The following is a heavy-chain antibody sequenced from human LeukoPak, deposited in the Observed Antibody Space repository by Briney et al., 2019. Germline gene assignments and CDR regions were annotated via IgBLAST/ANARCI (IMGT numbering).Heavy chain of an antibody. D-gene: IGHD3-9*01. J-gene: IGHJ4*02. Sequence: GGSLRLSCAASGFTFSDYYMSWIRQALGKGLEWVSYISSSGSTIYYADSVKGRFTISRDNAKNSLYLQMNSLRAEDTAVYYCARRGYYDILTGYYPEPLYYFDYWGQGTLVTVSS. CDR2: ISSSGSTI. V-gene: IGHV3-11*04. CDR1: GFTFSDYY. CDR3: ARRGYYDILTGYYPEPLYYFDY.